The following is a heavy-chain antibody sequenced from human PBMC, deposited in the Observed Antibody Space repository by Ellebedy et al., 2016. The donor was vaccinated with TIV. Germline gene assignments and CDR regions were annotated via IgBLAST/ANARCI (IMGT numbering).Heavy chain of an antibody. CDR3: VTDGSYGDYLSPTHAFVF. V-gene: IGHV3-74*01. Sequence: GESLKISCAASGFTFNTYWMVWVRQAPGKGLEWISHINADGSTTTYADSVEGRFTISRDNARNALYLQMNSLTVEDTAVYYCVTDGSYGDYLSPTHAFVFWGQGTMVAVSS. CDR2: INADGSTT. CDR1: GFTFNTYW. D-gene: IGHD4-17*01. J-gene: IGHJ3*01.